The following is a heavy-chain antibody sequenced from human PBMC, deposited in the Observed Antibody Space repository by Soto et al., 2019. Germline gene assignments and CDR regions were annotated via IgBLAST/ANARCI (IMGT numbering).Heavy chain of an antibody. V-gene: IGHV4-34*01. CDR3: ARGGGGEAAVYFDY. CDR1: GGSFSGYY. J-gene: IGHJ4*02. D-gene: IGHD3-16*01. Sequence: QVQLQQWGAGLLKPSETLSLTCAVYGGSFSGYYWTWIRQPPGKGLDWIGEITQSGSTNYNPSLKRRVTISVHTSKFQFSLKRNSVTAADTAVYYCARGGGGEAAVYFDYWGQGTLVTVSS. CDR2: ITQSGST.